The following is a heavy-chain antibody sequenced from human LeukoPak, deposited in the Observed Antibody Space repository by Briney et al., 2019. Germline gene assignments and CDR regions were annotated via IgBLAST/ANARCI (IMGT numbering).Heavy chain of an antibody. CDR1: GGTFSNYA. CDR3: ARDRTTASLDY. J-gene: IGHJ4*02. V-gene: IGHV1-2*02. D-gene: IGHD4-17*01. CDR2: INPNSGGT. Sequence: ASVKVSCKASGGTFSNYAISWVRQAPGQGLEWMGWINPNSGGTNYAQKFQGRVTMTRDTSISTAYMELSRLRSDDTAVYYCARDRTTASLDYWGQGTLVTVSS.